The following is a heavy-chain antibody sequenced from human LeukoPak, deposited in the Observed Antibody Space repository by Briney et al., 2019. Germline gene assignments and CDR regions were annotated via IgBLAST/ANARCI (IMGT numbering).Heavy chain of an antibody. CDR3: ARGLMGCSSTSCFEFDP. D-gene: IGHD2-2*01. V-gene: IGHV1-18*01. J-gene: IGHJ5*02. CDR1: RYTLTELS. Sequence: GASVKVSCKVSRYTLTELSMHWVRQAPGQGLEWMGWISAYNGNTNYAQKLQGRVTMTTDTSTSTAYMELRSLRSDDTAVYYCARGLMGCSSTSCFEFDPWGQGTLVTVSS. CDR2: ISAYNGNT.